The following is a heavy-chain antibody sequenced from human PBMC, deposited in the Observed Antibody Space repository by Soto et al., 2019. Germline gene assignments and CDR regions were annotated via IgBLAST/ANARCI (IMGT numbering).Heavy chain of an antibody. D-gene: IGHD3-22*01. CDR1: GYTFTSYG. Sequence: ASVKVSCKASGYTFTSYGIIWVRQAPGQGLEWMGWISAYNGNTNYAQKIQGRVTMTTDTSTSTAYMELRSLRSDDTAVYYCARAVDYYDSSGYYTHEYFQHWGQGTLVTVSS. CDR2: ISAYNGNT. V-gene: IGHV1-18*01. CDR3: ARAVDYYDSSGYYTHEYFQH. J-gene: IGHJ1*01.